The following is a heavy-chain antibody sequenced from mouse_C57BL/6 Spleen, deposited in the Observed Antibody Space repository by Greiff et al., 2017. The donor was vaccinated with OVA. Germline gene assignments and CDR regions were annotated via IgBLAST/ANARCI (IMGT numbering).Heavy chain of an antibody. D-gene: IGHD1-1*01. CDR3: TLPIYYYGSSYEDC. CDR1: GYTFTDYE. V-gene: IGHV1-15*01. Sequence: VQLQQSGAELVRPGASVTLSCKASGYTFTDYEMHWVKQTPVHGLEWIGAIDPETGGTAYNQKFKGKAILTADKSSSTAYMELRSLTSEDSAVYYCTLPIYYYGSSYEDCWGQGTTLTVSS. CDR2: IDPETGGT. J-gene: IGHJ2*01.